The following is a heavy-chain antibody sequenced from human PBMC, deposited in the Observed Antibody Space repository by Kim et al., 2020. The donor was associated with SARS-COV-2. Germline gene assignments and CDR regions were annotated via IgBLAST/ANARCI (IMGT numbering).Heavy chain of an antibody. Sequence: GGSLRLSCAASGFTFSSYAMSWVRQAPGKGLEWVSAISGSGGSTYYADSVKGRFTISRDNSKNTLYLQMNSLRAEDTAVYYCAKGEKLLWFGESYYYGMDVWGQGTTVTVSS. CDR3: AKGEKLLWFGESYYYGMDV. V-gene: IGHV3-23*01. CDR1: GFTFSSYA. J-gene: IGHJ6*02. CDR2: ISGSGGST. D-gene: IGHD3-10*01.